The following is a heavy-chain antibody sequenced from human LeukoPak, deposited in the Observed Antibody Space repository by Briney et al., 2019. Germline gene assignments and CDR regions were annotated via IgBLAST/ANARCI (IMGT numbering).Heavy chain of an antibody. V-gene: IGHV4-61*02. Sequence: SETLSLTCTVSGGSISSGSYYWSWIRQPAGKGLEWIGRIYTSGSTNYNPSLKSRVTISVDTSKNQFSLKLSSVTAADTAVYYCARQPHHTRYCSSTSCYFDAFDIWGQGTMVTVSS. CDR1: GGSISSGSYY. CDR2: IYTSGST. D-gene: IGHD2-2*01. J-gene: IGHJ3*02. CDR3: ARQPHHTRYCSSTSCYFDAFDI.